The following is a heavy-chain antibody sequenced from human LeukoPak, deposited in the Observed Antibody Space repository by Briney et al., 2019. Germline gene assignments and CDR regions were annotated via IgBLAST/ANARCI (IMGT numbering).Heavy chain of an antibody. V-gene: IGHV3-23*01. CDR1: GFTFGIYA. J-gene: IGHJ4*02. CDR3: TNAPIVSCSGVFCYPFDS. D-gene: IGHD2-15*01. CDR2: IIGSAST. Sequence: GGSLRLSCAASGFTFGIYAMSWVRQAPGKGLEWVAGIIGSASTYYADSVKGRFTISRDNSRTTPYLQRVSLRVRDTATYYCTNAPIVSCSGVFCYPFDSWGQGTLVTVSS.